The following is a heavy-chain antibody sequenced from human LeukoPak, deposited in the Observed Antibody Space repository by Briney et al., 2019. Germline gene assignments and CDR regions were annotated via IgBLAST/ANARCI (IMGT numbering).Heavy chain of an antibody. CDR1: GFTFSRYA. V-gene: IGHV3-64D*06. Sequence: VQPGGSLRLSCSASGFTFSRYAMPWVRWAPGKGLEYVSGISSNGGSTYYADSVKGRFTVSRDNSKNTLYLQMSSLRAEDTAVYYCVKSGSYYNEPYYFDYWGQGTLVTVSS. D-gene: IGHD3-10*01. CDR2: ISSNGGST. J-gene: IGHJ4*02. CDR3: VKSGSYYNEPYYFDY.